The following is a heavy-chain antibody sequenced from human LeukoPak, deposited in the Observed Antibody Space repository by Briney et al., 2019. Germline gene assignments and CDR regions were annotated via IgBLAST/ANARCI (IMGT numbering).Heavy chain of an antibody. CDR3: ARARSGPTVTTHNWFDP. CDR1: GGTFSSYA. D-gene: IGHD4-17*01. CDR2: IIPIFGTA. Sequence: SVKVSCKASGGTFSSYAISWVRQAPGQGLEWMGGIIPIFGTANYAQKFQGRVMITADQSTSTAYMELSSLRSEDTAVYYCARARSGPTVTTHNWFDPWGQGTLVTVSS. V-gene: IGHV1-69*01. J-gene: IGHJ5*02.